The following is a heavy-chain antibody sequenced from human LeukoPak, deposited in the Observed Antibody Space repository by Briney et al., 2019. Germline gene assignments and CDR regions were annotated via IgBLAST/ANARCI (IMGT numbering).Heavy chain of an antibody. CDR1: GFTFSSYG. V-gene: IGHV3-30*02. J-gene: IGHJ4*02. CDR3: AKDLKRLELLHHYFDY. CDR2: IRYDGSNK. Sequence: PGGSLRLSCAASGFTFSSYGMHWVRQAPGKGLEWVAFIRYDGSNKYYADSVKGRFTISRDNSKNTLDLQMNSLRAEDTAVYYCAKDLKRLELLHHYFDYWGQGTLVTVSS. D-gene: IGHD1-7*01.